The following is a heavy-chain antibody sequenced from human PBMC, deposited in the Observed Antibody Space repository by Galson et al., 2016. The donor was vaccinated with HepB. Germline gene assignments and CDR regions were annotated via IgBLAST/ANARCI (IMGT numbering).Heavy chain of an antibody. CDR3: AREDFDTYPDY. D-gene: IGHD3-9*01. V-gene: IGHV1-3*01. J-gene: IGHJ4*02. Sequence: SVKVSCKASGYTFVSYAMNWVRQAPGQRLEWMGWINAGNGDTKYSQNFQGRVTLSRDTSASTAYIELSSLTSEDTAVYFCAREDFDTYPDYWGQGTLVTVSS. CDR2: INAGNGDT. CDR1: GYTFVSYA.